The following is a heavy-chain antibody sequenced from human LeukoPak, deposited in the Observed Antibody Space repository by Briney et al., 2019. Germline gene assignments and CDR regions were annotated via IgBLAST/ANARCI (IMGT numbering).Heavy chain of an antibody. CDR3: ASGTGYSSRYNWFDP. D-gene: IGHD6-13*01. CDR2: IYYSGST. CDR1: GGSISSSSYY. Sequence: KPSETLSLTCTVSGGSISSSSYYWGWIRQPPGKGLEWIGSIYYSGSTYYNPSLKSRVTISVDTSKNQFSLKLSSVTAADTAVYYCASGTGYSSRYNWFDPWGQGTLVTVSS. V-gene: IGHV4-39*01. J-gene: IGHJ5*02.